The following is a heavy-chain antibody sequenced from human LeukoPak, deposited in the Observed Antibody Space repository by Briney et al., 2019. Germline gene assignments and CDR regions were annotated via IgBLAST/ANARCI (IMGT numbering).Heavy chain of an antibody. CDR3: ARHSSGWFRAAFDF. CDR1: GGSISSSSYY. V-gene: IGHV4-39*01. J-gene: IGHJ3*01. CDR2: IYYSGST. D-gene: IGHD6-19*01. Sequence: SETLSLTCNVSGGSISSSSYYWGWIRQPPGKGLEWIGSIYYSGSTYYNPSLKSRVTISVDTSKSQFSLQLSSMTAADTAVYYCARHSSGWFRAAFDFWGQGTVVTVSS.